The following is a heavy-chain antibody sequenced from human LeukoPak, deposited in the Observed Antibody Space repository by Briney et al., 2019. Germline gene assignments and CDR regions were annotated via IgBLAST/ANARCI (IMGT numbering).Heavy chain of an antibody. V-gene: IGHV4-38-2*02. CDR3: ARYSSSWYPAYYYYYMDV. J-gene: IGHJ6*03. Sequence: SETLPLTCTVSDYSISSGYSWYWIRQPPGKGLEWIASIYHTRKSYYTPSLKSRVTISVDTSKNQFYLKLSSVTAADTAVYYCARYSSSWYPAYYYYYMDVWGKGTTVTVSS. D-gene: IGHD6-13*01. CDR2: IYHTRKS. CDR1: DYSISSGYS.